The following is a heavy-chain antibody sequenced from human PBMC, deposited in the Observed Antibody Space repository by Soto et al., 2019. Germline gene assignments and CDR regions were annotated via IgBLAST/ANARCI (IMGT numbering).Heavy chain of an antibody. CDR1: GFSLSTSGVG. Sequence: QITLKESGPTLVKPTQTLTLTCTFSGFSLSTSGVGVGWIRQPPGKALEWLALIYWDDDKRYSPSLKSRLTIPKDTSKIQVVLTMTNMDPVDTATYYCAHSLYDYVWGTNWFDPWGQGTLVTVSS. J-gene: IGHJ5*02. CDR2: IYWDDDK. CDR3: AHSLYDYVWGTNWFDP. V-gene: IGHV2-5*02. D-gene: IGHD3-16*01.